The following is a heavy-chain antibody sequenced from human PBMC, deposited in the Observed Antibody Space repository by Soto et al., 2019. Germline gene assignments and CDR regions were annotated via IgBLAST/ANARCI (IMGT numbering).Heavy chain of an antibody. V-gene: IGHV4-31*03. CDR3: ARMKSSIAARQTNRSDY. Sequence: PSETLSLTCTVSGGSISSGGYYWSWIRQHSGKGLEWIGYIYYSGSTYYNPSLKSRVTISVDTSKNQFSLKLSSVTAADTAVYYCARMKSSIAARQTNRSDYWGQGTLVTVSS. CDR1: GGSISSGGYY. CDR2: IYYSGST. J-gene: IGHJ4*02. D-gene: IGHD6-6*01.